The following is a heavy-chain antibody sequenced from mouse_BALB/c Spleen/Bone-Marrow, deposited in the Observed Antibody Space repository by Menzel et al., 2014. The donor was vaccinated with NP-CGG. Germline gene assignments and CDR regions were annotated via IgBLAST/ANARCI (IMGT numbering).Heavy chain of an antibody. J-gene: IGHJ2*01. CDR3: ARKGWLLFDY. D-gene: IGHD2-3*01. CDR1: GFTFSSYG. CDR2: ISGGGST. V-gene: IGHV5-6-5*01. Sequence: EVQVVESGGGLVKPGGSLKLSCAASGFTFSSYGMSWVRQTPEKRLEWVASISGGGSTYYPDNGKGRFTISRDNARNILCLQMSGLRSEDTAMYYCARKGWLLFDYWGQGTTLTVSS.